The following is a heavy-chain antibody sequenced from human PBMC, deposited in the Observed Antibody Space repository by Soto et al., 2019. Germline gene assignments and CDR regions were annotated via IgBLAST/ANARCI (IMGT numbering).Heavy chain of an antibody. CDR3: ARDPAPSGWFDY. CDR2: INSDGSST. D-gene: IGHD6-19*01. J-gene: IGHJ5*01. V-gene: IGHV3-74*01. CDR1: GFTLSSYW. Sequence: GGSLRLSGAASGFTLSSYWMHWVRQAPGKGLVWVSRINSDGSSTSYADSVKGRFTISRDSAKNTLYLQMNSLRAEDTAVYYCARDPAPSGWFDYWGQGTLVTVSS.